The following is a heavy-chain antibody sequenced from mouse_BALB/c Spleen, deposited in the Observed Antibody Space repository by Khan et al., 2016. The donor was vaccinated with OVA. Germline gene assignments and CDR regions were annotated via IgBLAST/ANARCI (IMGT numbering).Heavy chain of an antibody. CDR1: GLTFSSSA. CDR3: AGSITPVVAFYY. D-gene: IGHD1-1*01. Sequence: EVELVESGGGLVKPGGSLKLSCAASGLTFSSSAMSWVRQTPEKRLEWVATISAGGRKIYYAHSVKGRFTISRDNAKNTLSLQLSSLRSEDTAMYYCAGSITPVVAFYYWGQGTTLTVSS. V-gene: IGHV5-9*04. CDR2: ISAGGRKI. J-gene: IGHJ2*01.